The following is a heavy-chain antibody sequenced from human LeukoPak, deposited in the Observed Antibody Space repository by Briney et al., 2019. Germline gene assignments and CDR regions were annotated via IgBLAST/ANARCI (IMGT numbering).Heavy chain of an antibody. Sequence: GGPLTLSCAASGFTFSSHWMSWVRQAPGKGLEWVANINQDGSEKYYVDSVKGRFTISRDNTKNSLYLQMNSLRAEDTAIYYCARDHVVDGLVFDYWGQGPLVTVSS. D-gene: IGHD2-15*01. CDR3: ARDHVVDGLVFDY. CDR1: GFTFSSHW. V-gene: IGHV3-7*03. CDR2: INQDGSEK. J-gene: IGHJ4*02.